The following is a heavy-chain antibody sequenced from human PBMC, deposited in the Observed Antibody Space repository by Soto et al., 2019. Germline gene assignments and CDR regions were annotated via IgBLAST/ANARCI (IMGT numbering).Heavy chain of an antibody. CDR1: GFTFSNYG. D-gene: IGHD3-10*01. Sequence: QVQVVESGGGVVQPGRYLRLSCAASGFTFSNYGMHWVRQAPGKGLDWVAVISYDGSIEYYSESVKGLFTMSRDNSENTVYLQMNSLRTEDTAVYFCGRDWVWFGAHPIDNWGQGTLVTVSS. J-gene: IGHJ4*02. CDR2: ISYDGSIE. V-gene: IGHV3-30*03. CDR3: GRDWVWFGAHPIDN.